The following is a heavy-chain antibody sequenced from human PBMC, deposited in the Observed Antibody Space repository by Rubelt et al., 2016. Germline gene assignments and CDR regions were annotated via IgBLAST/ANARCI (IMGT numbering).Heavy chain of an antibody. CDR2: IKKDGSEK. V-gene: IGHV3-7*01. D-gene: IGHD2-15*01. J-gene: IGHJ6*02. CDR1: GFTFNSYW. CDR3: ARDGGLYCSGGSCYPHYYGMDV. Sequence: GGSLRLSCAASGFTFNSYWMTWVRQAPGKGLEWVANIKKDGSEKYYVDSVKGRFTIFRDNAKNSLYLQMNSLRAEDTAVYYCARDGGLYCSGGSCYPHYYGMDVWGQGTTVTVSS.